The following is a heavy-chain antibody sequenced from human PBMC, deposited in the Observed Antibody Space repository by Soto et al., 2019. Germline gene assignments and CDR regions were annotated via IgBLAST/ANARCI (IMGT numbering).Heavy chain of an antibody. CDR3: ARAPEISVTTYYYGMDV. Sequence: ASVKVSCKASGYTFTSYDINWVRQATGQGLEWMGWMNPNSGNTGYAQKFQGRVTMTRNTSISTAYMELSSLRSEDMAVYYCARAPEISVTTYYYGMDVWGQGTTVTVSS. CDR1: GYTFTSYD. D-gene: IGHD4-4*01. CDR2: MNPNSGNT. V-gene: IGHV1-8*01. J-gene: IGHJ6*02.